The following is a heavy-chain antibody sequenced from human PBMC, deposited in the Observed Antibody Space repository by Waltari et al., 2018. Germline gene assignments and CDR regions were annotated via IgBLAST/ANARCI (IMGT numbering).Heavy chain of an antibody. CDR1: GFPFSTYT. Sequence: EMQLLESGGALVQPGGSLRLSCAASGFPFSTYTMTWVRQAQGKGWGGVDCLTAIGFLDYGGSVKGRFIISRDNSKNILYLEMYRLRVEDTARYYCAKDEGARLAPTFGMDAWGQGTTVIVSS. CDR3: AKDEGARLAPTFGMDA. CDR2: LTAIGFL. J-gene: IGHJ6*02. V-gene: IGHV3-23*01. D-gene: IGHD6-6*01.